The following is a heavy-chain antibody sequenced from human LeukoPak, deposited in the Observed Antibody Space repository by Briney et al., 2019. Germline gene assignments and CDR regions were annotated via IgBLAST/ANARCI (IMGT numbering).Heavy chain of an antibody. CDR2: IYYSGST. Sequence: SETLSLTCTVSGGSISRYYWSGIRQPPGKGLEWIGYIYYSGSTNYNPSLKSRVTISVDTSKNQFSLKLSSVTAADTAVYYCARRSSSWKNWFDPWGQGTLVTVSS. D-gene: IGHD6-13*01. CDR3: ARRSSSWKNWFDP. CDR1: GGSISRYY. J-gene: IGHJ5*02. V-gene: IGHV4-59*01.